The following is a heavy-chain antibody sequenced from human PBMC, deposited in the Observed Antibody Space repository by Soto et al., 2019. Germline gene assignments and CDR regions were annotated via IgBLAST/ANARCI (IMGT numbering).Heavy chain of an antibody. J-gene: IGHJ6*02. V-gene: IGHV3-23*01. D-gene: IGHD6-19*01. CDR2: ISGSGGST. Sequence: GGSLRLSCAASGFTFSSYAMSWVRQAPGKGLEWVSAISGSGGSTYYADYVKGRFTISRDNSKNTLYLQMNSLRAEDTAVYYCAKDPGAGSGWYGYYYYYGMDVWGQGTAVTVSS. CDR1: GFTFSSYA. CDR3: AKDPGAGSGWYGYYYYYGMDV.